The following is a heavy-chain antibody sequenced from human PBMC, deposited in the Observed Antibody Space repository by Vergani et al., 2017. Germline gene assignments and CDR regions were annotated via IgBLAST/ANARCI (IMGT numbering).Heavy chain of an antibody. D-gene: IGHD2-2*01. CDR3: ARVGCSSTSCYSNWFDP. CDR2: IIPILGIA. V-gene: IGHV1-69*02. Sequence: QVQLVQSGAEVKKPGSSVKVSCKASGGTFSSYTISWVRQAPGQGLEWMGRIIPILGIANYAQKFQGRVTITADKSTSTAYMELSSLRSEDTAVYYCARVGCSSTSCYSNWFDPWGQGTLVTVSS. J-gene: IGHJ5*02. CDR1: GGTFSSYT.